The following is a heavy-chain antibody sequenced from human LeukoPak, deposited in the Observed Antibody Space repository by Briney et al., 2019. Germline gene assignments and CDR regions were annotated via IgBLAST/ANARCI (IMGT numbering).Heavy chain of an antibody. CDR2: IWYDGSNK. Sequence: GGSLRLSCAASGFTFTSYGMHWVRQAPGKGLEWVAVIWYDGSNKYYADSVKGRFTISRDNSKNTLYLQMNSLRAEDTAVYYCARGFSSSWYAVGYGGEGTLVTVSS. J-gene: IGHJ4*02. D-gene: IGHD6-13*01. CDR1: GFTFTSYG. V-gene: IGHV3-33*01. CDR3: ARGFSSSWYAVGY.